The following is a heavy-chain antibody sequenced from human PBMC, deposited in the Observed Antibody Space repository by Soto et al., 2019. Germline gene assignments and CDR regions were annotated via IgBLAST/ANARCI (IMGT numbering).Heavy chain of an antibody. V-gene: IGHV4-61*01. D-gene: IGHD1-1*01. CDR2: IYYSGST. CDR1: GGSVSSGSYY. CDR3: ARDNSNERAGYGTDV. Sequence: SETLSLTCTVSGGSVSSGSYYWSWIRQPPGKGLEWIGYIYYSGSTNYNPSLKSRVTISVDTSKNQFSLKLSSVTAADTAVYYCARDNSNERAGYGTDVWGQGTTVTVSS. J-gene: IGHJ6*02.